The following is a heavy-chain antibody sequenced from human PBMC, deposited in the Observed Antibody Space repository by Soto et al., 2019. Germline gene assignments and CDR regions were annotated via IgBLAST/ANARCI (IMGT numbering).Heavy chain of an antibody. CDR1: GFTFSSYG. Sequence: QVQLVESGGGVVQPGRSLRLSCAASGFTFSSYGMHWVRQAPGKGLEWVAVISHDGSNKYFADSVKGRFTISRDNSKNTLYLQMKSLRAEDTAVYYCAKHLLAVAGYLHVMDVWGQGTTVTVSS. V-gene: IGHV3-30*18. J-gene: IGHJ6*02. CDR3: AKHLLAVAGYLHVMDV. CDR2: ISHDGSNK. D-gene: IGHD6-19*01.